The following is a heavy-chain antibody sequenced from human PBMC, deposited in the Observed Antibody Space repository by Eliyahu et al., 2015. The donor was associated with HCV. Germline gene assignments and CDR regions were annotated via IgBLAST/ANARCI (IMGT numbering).Heavy chain of an antibody. CDR1: GFTFRGLX. J-gene: IGHJ4*02. CDR2: ISYDGSNK. Sequence: QVQLVESGGGVVQPGXSLXLSCAASGFTFRGLXMHWVRQAPGKGLEWVAVISYDGSNKYYADSVKGRFTISRDNSKNTLYLQMNSLRAEDTAVYYCAKNHPPLVDRYYFDYWGQGTLVTVSS. D-gene: IGHD1-14*01. V-gene: IGHV3-30*18. CDR3: AKNHPPLVDRYYFDY.